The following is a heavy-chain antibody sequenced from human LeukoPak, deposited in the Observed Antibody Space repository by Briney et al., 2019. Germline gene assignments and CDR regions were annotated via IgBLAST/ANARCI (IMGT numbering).Heavy chain of an antibody. CDR1: GGSISSYY. V-gene: IGHV4-59*08. D-gene: IGHD2-15*01. J-gene: IGHJ4*02. CDR2: MYYSGST. CDR3: VRSSTYHLFDD. Sequence: SETLSLTCTVSGGSISSYYCSWIRQPPGKGLEWIGYMYYSGSTNYNPSLKSRVTMSVDMSKNQFSLKLSSVTAADTAVYYCVRSSTYHLFDDWGQGALVTVSS.